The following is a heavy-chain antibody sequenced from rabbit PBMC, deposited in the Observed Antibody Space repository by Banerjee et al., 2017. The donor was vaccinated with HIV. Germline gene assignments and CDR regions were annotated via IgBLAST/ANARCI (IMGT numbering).Heavy chain of an antibody. CDR3: TRAFNL. V-gene: IGHV1S45*01. CDR2: IYAGDGST. Sequence: QEQLEESGGDLVKPGGTLTLTCTVSGFSLSSNAMCWVRQAPGKGLEWIGTIYAGDGSTYYASWAKGRFTISKTSSTTVTLQMTSLTAADTATYFCTRAFNLWGPGTLVTVS. J-gene: IGHJ4*01. CDR1: GFSLSSNA.